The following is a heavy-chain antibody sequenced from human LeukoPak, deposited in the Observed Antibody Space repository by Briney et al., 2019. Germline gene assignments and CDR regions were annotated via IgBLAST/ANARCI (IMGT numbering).Heavy chain of an antibody. V-gene: IGHV1-8*01. CDR1: GYTFTSYD. Sequence: ASVKVSCKASGYTFTSYDINWVRQAAGQGHEWMGWMNPNSGNTGYAQKFQGRVTMTRNTSIITAYMELSSLRSEDTAVYYCARGHKDIVVVVAARSNSDAFDIWGQGTMVTVSS. J-gene: IGHJ3*02. CDR3: ARGHKDIVVVVAARSNSDAFDI. CDR2: MNPNSGNT. D-gene: IGHD2-15*01.